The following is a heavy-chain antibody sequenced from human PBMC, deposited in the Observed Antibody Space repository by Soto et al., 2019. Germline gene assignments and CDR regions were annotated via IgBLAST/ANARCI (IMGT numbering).Heavy chain of an antibody. CDR2: INHSGST. D-gene: IGHD3-10*01. J-gene: IGHJ5*02. CDR3: ARDKVRGFLVGGWFDP. V-gene: IGHV4-34*01. CDR1: GGSFSGYY. Sequence: QVQLQQWGAGLLKPSETLSLTCAVYGGSFSGYYWSWIRQPPGKGLEWIGEINHSGSTNYNPSLKSRVTKSVDTSKNQFSLKLSSVTAADTAVYYCARDKVRGFLVGGWFDPWGQGTLVTVSS.